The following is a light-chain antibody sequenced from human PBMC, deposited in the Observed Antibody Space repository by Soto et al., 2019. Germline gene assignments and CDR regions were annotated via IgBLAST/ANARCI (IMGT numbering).Light chain of an antibody. CDR1: QSVLYSSNNKNY. CDR3: QQYESTPPT. CDR2: WAS. V-gene: IGKV4-1*01. Sequence: DVVMTQSPDSLDVSLGERATINCKSSQSVLYSSNNKNYIAWYQQRPGQPPKLLIYWASTRESGVPDRFSGSGSGTDFTLTITSLQGEDVAVYYCQQYESTPPTFGQGNKLEIK. J-gene: IGKJ2*01.